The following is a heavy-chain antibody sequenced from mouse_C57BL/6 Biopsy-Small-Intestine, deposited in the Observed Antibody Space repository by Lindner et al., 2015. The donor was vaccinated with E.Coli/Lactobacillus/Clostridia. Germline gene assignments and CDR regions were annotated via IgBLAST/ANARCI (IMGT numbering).Heavy chain of an antibody. D-gene: IGHD1-1*01. Sequence: VQLQESGTELAKPGASVKLSCKASGYTFTNYWMRWVKQRPGQGLEWIGYINPSSGHINYNQKFKDKATLTADKSSSTAYMQLSSLTYEDSAVYYCGRHYYGSYAMDYWGQGTSVTVSS. CDR3: GRHYYGSYAMDY. J-gene: IGHJ4*01. V-gene: IGHV1-7*01. CDR1: GYTFTNYW. CDR2: INPSSGHI.